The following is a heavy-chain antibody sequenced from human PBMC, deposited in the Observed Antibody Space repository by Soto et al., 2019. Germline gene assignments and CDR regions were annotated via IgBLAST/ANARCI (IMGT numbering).Heavy chain of an antibody. CDR3: ARGDLDSSANCYAGWFDP. CDR1: GYTFTAYY. CDR2: INPNSGGT. Sequence: QVQLVQSGAEVKKPGASVKVSCKASGYTFTAYYMHWLRQAPGQGLEWMGWINPNSGGTKYAQKFQGRVTMTNDTSISTAYMELSRLGSDDTAVYYCARGDLDSSANCYAGWFDPWGQGTLVTVSS. J-gene: IGHJ5*02. D-gene: IGHD3-22*01. V-gene: IGHV1-2*02.